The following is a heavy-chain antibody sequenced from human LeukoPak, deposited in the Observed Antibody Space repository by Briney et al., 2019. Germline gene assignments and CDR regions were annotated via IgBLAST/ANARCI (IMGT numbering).Heavy chain of an antibody. Sequence: SETLSLTCAVYGGSFSGYFWSWIRQPPGKGLEWIGEINHSGTTNYNPSLKSRVTISLDTSKNQISLKLSSVTAADTAVYYCSRKDTPMIYFDCWGQGTLVTVSS. V-gene: IGHV4-34*01. CDR3: SRKDTPMIYFDC. J-gene: IGHJ4*02. D-gene: IGHD5-18*01. CDR1: GGSFSGYF. CDR2: INHSGTT.